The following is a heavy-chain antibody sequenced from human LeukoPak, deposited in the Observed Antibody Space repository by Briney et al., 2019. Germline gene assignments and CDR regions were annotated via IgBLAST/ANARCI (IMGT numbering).Heavy chain of an antibody. CDR2: IIPIFGTA. D-gene: IGHD2-21*02. CDR1: GGTFSSYA. CDR3: AREILGDPSRYMDV. J-gene: IGHJ6*03. V-gene: IGHV1-69*01. Sequence: ASVKVSCKASGGTFSSYAISWVRQAPGQGLEWMGGIIPIFGTANYAQKFQGRVTITADESTSTAYMELSSLRSGDTAVYYCAREILGDPSRYMDVWGKGTTVTVSS.